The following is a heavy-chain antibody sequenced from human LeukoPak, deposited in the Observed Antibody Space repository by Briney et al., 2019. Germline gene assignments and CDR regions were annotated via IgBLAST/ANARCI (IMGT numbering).Heavy chain of an antibody. CDR3: ARDSYGSSGYYYVSDY. D-gene: IGHD3-22*01. CDR2: ISYSSSAI. Sequence: GGSLRLSCAASGFTFSTYSMNWVRQAPGKGLDWVSYISYSSSAIYYADSVKGRFTISRDNAKNSLYLQMNSLRDEDTAVYYCARDSYGSSGYYYVSDYWGQGTLVTVSS. CDR1: GFTFSTYS. J-gene: IGHJ4*02. V-gene: IGHV3-48*02.